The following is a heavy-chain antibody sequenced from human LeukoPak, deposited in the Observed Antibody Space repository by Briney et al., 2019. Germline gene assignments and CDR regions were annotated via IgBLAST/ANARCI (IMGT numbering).Heavy chain of an antibody. V-gene: IGHV3-48*01. J-gene: IGHJ4*01. D-gene: IGHD5-12*01. CDR2: VGISSGNT. CDR3: ARDHRYAFDN. CDR1: GFNFIDYS. Sequence: GGSLRLSCAASGFNFIDYSVNWVRQAPGKGLEWISYVGISSGNTKYADSVKGRFTISRDKARNSLYLQMNSLRVEDTAVYYCARDHRYAFDNWGHGTLVTVSS.